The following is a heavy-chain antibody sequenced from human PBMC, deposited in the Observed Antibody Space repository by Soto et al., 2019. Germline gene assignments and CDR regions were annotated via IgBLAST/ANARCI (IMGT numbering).Heavy chain of an antibody. CDR2: IWYDGSNK. V-gene: IGHV3-33*01. D-gene: IGHD3-22*01. CDR1: GFTFSSYG. J-gene: IGHJ4*02. CDR3: ARGYYDSSGYPYYFDY. Sequence: QVQLVESGGGVVQPGRSLRLSCAASGFTFSSYGMHWVRQAPGKGLEWVAVIWYDGSNKYYADSVKGRFTISRDYSKNTLYLQMNSLRAEDTAVYYCARGYYDSSGYPYYFDYWGQGTLVTVSS.